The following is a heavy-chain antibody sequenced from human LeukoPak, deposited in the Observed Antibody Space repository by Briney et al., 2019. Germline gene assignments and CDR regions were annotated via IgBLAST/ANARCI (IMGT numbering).Heavy chain of an antibody. D-gene: IGHD3-22*01. CDR3: ARDRIQWLPLDY. V-gene: IGHV3-48*03. Sequence: GGSLRLSCTASGFMFDNFGMSWVRQAPGKGLEWVSYISTGGGNIYYADSVKGRFTISRDNAKNSLYLQMNSLRAEDTAVYYCARDRIQWLPLDYWGQGTLVTVSS. CDR2: ISTGGGNI. J-gene: IGHJ4*02. CDR1: GFMFDNFG.